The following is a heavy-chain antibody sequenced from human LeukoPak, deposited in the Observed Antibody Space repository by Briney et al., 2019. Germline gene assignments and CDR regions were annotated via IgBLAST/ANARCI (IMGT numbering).Heavy chain of an antibody. CDR2: ISGSGGST. Sequence: GGSLRLSCAASGFTFSSYAMSWVRQAPGKGLEWVSAISGSGGSTYYADSVKGRFTIPRDNSKNTLYLQMNSLRAEDTAVYYCAKSYYYDSSGYYSPGGAFDIWGQGTMVTVSS. V-gene: IGHV3-23*01. J-gene: IGHJ3*02. CDR3: AKSYYYDSSGYYSPGGAFDI. D-gene: IGHD3-22*01. CDR1: GFTFSSYA.